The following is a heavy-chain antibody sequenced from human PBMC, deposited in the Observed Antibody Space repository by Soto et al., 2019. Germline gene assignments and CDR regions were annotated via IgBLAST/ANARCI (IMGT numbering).Heavy chain of an antibody. CDR3: ARPVEMATISRSYLFY. CDR1: GGTFSNYA. CDR2: IIPIFGTG. Sequence: QVQLVQSGAEVKKPGSSVKVSCKASGGTFSNYAINWVRQAPGQGLEWMGGIIPIFGTGNYAQKFQGRVTITADESTSTAYLDLNGLRPEDTAVYYCARPVEMATISRSYLFYWGQGTLVTVSS. V-gene: IGHV1-69*01. D-gene: IGHD5-12*01. J-gene: IGHJ4*02.